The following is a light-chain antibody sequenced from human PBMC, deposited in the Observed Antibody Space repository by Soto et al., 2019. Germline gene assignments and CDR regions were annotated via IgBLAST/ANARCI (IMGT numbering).Light chain of an antibody. CDR2: GAS. CDR1: QSISGT. V-gene: IGKV3-15*01. CDR3: QQYNNWPWT. J-gene: IGKJ1*01. Sequence: EIVMTQSPATMSVSPGGRATLSCRASQSISGTLAWYQQKPGQAPRLLIHGASTRAPGFPARFSGSGSGTDFTLTISSLQSEDFAVYYCQQYNNWPWTFGQGTKVDIK.